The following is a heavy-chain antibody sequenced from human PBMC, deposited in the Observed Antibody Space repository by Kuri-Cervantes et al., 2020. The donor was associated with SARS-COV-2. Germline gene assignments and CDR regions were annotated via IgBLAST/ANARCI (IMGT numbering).Heavy chain of an antibody. D-gene: IGHD3-10*01. CDR2: IYHSGST. Sequence: GSLRLSCTVSGYSISSGYYWGWIRQPPGKGLEWIGSIYHSGSTYYNPSLKSRVTISVDTSKNQFSLKLSSVTAADTAVYYCARAGEWFDYWGQGTLVTDSS. V-gene: IGHV4-38-2*02. J-gene: IGHJ4*02. CDR3: ARAGEWFDY. CDR1: GYSISSGYY.